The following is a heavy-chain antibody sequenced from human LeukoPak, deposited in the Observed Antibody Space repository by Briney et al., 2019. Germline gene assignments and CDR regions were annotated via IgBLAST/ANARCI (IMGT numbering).Heavy chain of an antibody. CDR3: ARSRDSDAFDI. J-gene: IGHJ3*02. CDR2: IIPIFGTA. CDR1: GYTFTSYD. Sequence: ASVKVSCKASGYTFTSYDINWVRQATGQGLEWMGRIIPIFGTANYAQKFQGRVTITTDESTSTAYMELSSLRSDDTAVYYCARSRDSDAFDIWGQGTMVTVSS. D-gene: IGHD3-22*01. V-gene: IGHV1-69*05.